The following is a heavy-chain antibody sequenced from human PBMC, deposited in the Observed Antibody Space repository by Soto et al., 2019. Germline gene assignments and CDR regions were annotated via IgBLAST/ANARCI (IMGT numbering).Heavy chain of an antibody. V-gene: IGHV3-23*01. Sequence: EVLLLESGGGLVQPGGSLRLSCAASGFSFSSYAMSWVRQAPGKGLEWVSGISGSGGGTYYADSVKGRFTISRDNSKNTLYLQMNSLRAEETAVYYCAIYSPLDYWGQGTMVTVSS. J-gene: IGHJ4*02. CDR1: GFSFSSYA. CDR2: ISGSGGGT. CDR3: AIYSPLDY. D-gene: IGHD4-4*01.